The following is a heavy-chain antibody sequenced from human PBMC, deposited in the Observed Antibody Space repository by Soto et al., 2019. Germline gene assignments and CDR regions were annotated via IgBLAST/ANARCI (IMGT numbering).Heavy chain of an antibody. V-gene: IGHV1-69*06. J-gene: IGHJ3*02. D-gene: IGHD3-10*01. Sequence: QVQLVQSGAEVKKPGSSVKVSCKASGGTFNNYAFSWVRQAPGQGLEWMGGIITVLGTTDYAQKFQDRVTITADISTRTVYMEMTSLRFEDTALYWCAGGLREVGVNCIWGQGTKVTVSP. CDR1: GGTFNNYA. CDR3: AGGLREVGVNCI. CDR2: IITVLGTT.